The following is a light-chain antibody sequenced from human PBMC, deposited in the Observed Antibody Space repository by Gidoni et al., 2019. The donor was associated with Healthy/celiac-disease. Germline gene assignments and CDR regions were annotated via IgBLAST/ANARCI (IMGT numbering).Light chain of an antibody. CDR2: AAS. CDR3: QQSYSTPRT. Sequence: ITCRARQSISSYLNWYQQKTGKAPNLLSYAASSLQSGVPSRFSGSGSGTDFTLTILSLPTEAFATYYCQQSYSTPRTFGQGPKVEI. CDR1: QSISSY. J-gene: IGKJ1*01. V-gene: IGKV1-39*01.